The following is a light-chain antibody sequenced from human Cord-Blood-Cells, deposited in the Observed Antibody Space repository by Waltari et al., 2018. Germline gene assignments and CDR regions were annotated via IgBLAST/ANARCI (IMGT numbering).Light chain of an antibody. V-gene: IGLV1-40*01. CDR3: QSYDSSLSGSV. Sequence: QSVLTQPPSVSGAPGQRVTISCTGSSSNIGAGYDVHWYQQHPGTAPNLLSYGNSNRPSGVPDRFSGSKSGTSASLAITGLQAEDEADYYCQSYDSSLSGSVFGGGTKLTVL. CDR1: SSNIGAGYD. J-gene: IGLJ3*02. CDR2: GNS.